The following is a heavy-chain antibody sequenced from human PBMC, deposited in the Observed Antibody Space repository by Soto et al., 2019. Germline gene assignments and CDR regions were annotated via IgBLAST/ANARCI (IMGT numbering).Heavy chain of an antibody. D-gene: IGHD1-1*01. V-gene: IGHV1-46*01. Sequence: GASVKVSCKASGYTFTNYYMHWVRQAPGQGLEWMGLINPSGTSTRYAQKFQARVTMTRDTSTSTVYMQLSSLRSDDTAVYYCARVAYNWNDVGPFDYRGQGTLVTVSS. CDR3: ARVAYNWNDVGPFDY. CDR1: GYTFTNYY. CDR2: INPSGTST. J-gene: IGHJ4*02.